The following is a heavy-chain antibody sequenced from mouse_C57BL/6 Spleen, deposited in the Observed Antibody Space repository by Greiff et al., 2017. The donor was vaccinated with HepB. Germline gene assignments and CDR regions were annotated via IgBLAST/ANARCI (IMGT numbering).Heavy chain of an antibody. V-gene: IGHV2-4*02. J-gene: IGHJ1*03. CDR3: ARPSTMITRVGYFDV. CDR1: GFSLTSYG. CDR2: IWSGGST. Sequence: QVQLKESGPGLVQPSQSLSITCTVSGFSLTSYGVHWVRQPPGKGLEWLGVIWSGGSTDYNAAFISRLSISKDNSKSQVFFKMNSLQADDTAIYYCARPSTMITRVGYFDVWGTGTTVTVSS. D-gene: IGHD2-4*01.